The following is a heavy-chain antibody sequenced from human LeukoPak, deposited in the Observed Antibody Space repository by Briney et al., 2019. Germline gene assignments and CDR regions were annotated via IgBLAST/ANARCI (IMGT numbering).Heavy chain of an antibody. CDR3: SYYDSSGFFP. Sequence: SETLSLTCAVYGGSFSGYYWSWLRQPPGKGLEWIGEINHSGSTNYNPSLKSRVTISVDTSKNQFSLKLSSVTAADTAVYYCSYYDSSGFFPWGQGTLVTVSS. CDR2: INHSGST. D-gene: IGHD3-22*01. V-gene: IGHV4-34*01. CDR1: GGSFSGYY. J-gene: IGHJ5*02.